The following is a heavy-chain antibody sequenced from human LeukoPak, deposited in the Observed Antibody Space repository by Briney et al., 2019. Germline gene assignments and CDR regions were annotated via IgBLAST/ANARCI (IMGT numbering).Heavy chain of an antibody. D-gene: IGHD6-13*01. CDR1: GGSFSGYY. Sequence: PSETLSLTCAVYGGSFSGYYWSWIRQPPGKGLEWIGEINHSGSTNYNPSLKSRVTMSVDTSKNQFSLKLSSVTAADTAVYYCARDIAAAGLYFDYWGQGTLVTVSS. J-gene: IGHJ4*02. V-gene: IGHV4-34*01. CDR3: ARDIAAAGLYFDY. CDR2: INHSGST.